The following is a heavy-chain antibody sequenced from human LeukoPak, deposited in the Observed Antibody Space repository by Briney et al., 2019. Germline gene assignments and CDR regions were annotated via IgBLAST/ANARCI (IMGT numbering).Heavy chain of an antibody. Sequence: PSETLSLTCTVYGGSFSGYYWSWIRQPPGKGLEWIGEINHSGSTNYNPSLKSRVTISVDTSKNQFSLKPNSVTAADTAVYYCARGRPYDSSGDYWGQGTLVTVSS. CDR2: INHSGST. CDR3: ARGRPYDSSGDY. V-gene: IGHV4-34*01. CDR1: GGSFSGYY. J-gene: IGHJ4*02. D-gene: IGHD3-22*01.